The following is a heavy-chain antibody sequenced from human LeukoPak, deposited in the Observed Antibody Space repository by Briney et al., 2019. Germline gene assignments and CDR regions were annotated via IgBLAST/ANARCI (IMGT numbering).Heavy chain of an antibody. CDR3: ARAIITMIAYSNAPNNWFDP. Sequence: PGGSLRLSCAASGFTFSSYAMHWVRQAPGKGLEWVAVISYDGSNKYYADSVKGRFTISRDNSKNTLYLQMNSLRAEDTAVYYCARAIITMIAYSNAPNNWFDPWGQGTLVTVSS. D-gene: IGHD3-22*01. CDR1: GFTFSSYA. J-gene: IGHJ5*02. CDR2: ISYDGSNK. V-gene: IGHV3-30-3*01.